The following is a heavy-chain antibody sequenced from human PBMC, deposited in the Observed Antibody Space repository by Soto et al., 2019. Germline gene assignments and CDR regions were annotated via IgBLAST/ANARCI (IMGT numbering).Heavy chain of an antibody. CDR3: AGQRLFTMGMVVDY. Sequence: EVQLLESGGALVQPGGSLRLSCVASGLTSNNDAMGWVRQTPGKGLEWVSAIDGSATATHYADSVKGRFTISRDNSKNTLYLQMNSLRAEDTALYYCAGQRLFTMGMVVDYWGQGTLVTVSS. CDR2: IDGSATAT. CDR1: GLTSNNDA. V-gene: IGHV3-23*01. J-gene: IGHJ4*02. D-gene: IGHD3-10*01.